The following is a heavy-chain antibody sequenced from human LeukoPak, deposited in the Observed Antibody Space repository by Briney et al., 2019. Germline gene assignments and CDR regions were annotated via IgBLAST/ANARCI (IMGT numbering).Heavy chain of an antibody. D-gene: IGHD2-2*01. CDR3: ARIRYCGGISCYYIDY. CDR2: IDPNTGDS. V-gene: IGHV1-2*02. CDR1: EYTFTGYY. Sequence: ASVKVSCKASEYTFTGYYIHWVRQAPGQGLEWMGWIDPNTGDSNYVQKFQGRVTMTRDTSISTAYMELSRLRSDDTAFYYCARIRYCGGISCYYIDYWGQRTLVTVSA. J-gene: IGHJ4*02.